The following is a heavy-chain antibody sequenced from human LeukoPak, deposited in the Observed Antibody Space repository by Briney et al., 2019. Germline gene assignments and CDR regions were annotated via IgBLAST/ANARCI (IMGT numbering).Heavy chain of an antibody. CDR1: GFTFSSYA. D-gene: IGHD4-23*01. V-gene: IGHV3-64*01. CDR3: ARGGREGDGNGGGYYFDY. Sequence: PGGSLRLSCAASGFTFSSYAMHWVRQAPGKGLEYVSAISSNGGSTYYANSVKGRFTISRDNSKNTLYLQMGSLRAEDMAVYYCARGGREGDGNGGGYYFDYWGQGTLVTVSS. J-gene: IGHJ4*02. CDR2: ISSNGGST.